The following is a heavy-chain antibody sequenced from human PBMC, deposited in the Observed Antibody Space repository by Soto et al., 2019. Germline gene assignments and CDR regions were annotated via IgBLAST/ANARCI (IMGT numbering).Heavy chain of an antibody. Sequence: EVQLVESGGGLVQPGGSLRLSCAASGFTFSSYWMSWVRQAPGKGLEWVSNIKQDGSEKYYVDSVKGRFTISRDNAKNSLYLQMNSLRAEDTAVYYCARDSLSGWYRYAFDIWGQGTMVTVSS. J-gene: IGHJ3*02. CDR2: IKQDGSEK. CDR1: GFTFSSYW. V-gene: IGHV3-7*01. CDR3: ARDSLSGWYRYAFDI. D-gene: IGHD6-19*01.